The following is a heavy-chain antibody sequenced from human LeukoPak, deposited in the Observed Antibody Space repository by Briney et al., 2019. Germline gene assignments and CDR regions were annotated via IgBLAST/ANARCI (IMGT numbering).Heavy chain of an antibody. CDR2: ISSSSSYI. V-gene: IGHV3-21*01. D-gene: IGHD6-19*01. Sequence: GGSLRLSCAASGFTFSSYSMNWVRQAPGKGLEWVSSISSSSSYIYYADSVKGRFTISRDNAKNSLYLQMNSLRAEDTAVYYCARKEGGWLVPLVSGSPIDCWGEGTLVTVCS. CDR1: GFTFSSYS. J-gene: IGHJ4*02. CDR3: ARKEGGWLVPLVSGSPIDC.